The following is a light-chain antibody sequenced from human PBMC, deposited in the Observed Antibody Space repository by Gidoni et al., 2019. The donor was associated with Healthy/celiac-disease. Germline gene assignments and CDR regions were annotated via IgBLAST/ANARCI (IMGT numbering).Light chain of an antibody. CDR2: GAS. CDR1: QSVSSSY. J-gene: IGKJ1*01. V-gene: IGKV3-20*01. CDR3: QQYGSLWT. Sequence: IVLTQSPGTLSLSPGERATLSCRASQSVSSSYLAWYQQKPCQAPRLLIYGASSRATGIPDRFSGSGSGTDFTLTISRLEPEDFAVYYCQQYGSLWTFGQGTKVEIK.